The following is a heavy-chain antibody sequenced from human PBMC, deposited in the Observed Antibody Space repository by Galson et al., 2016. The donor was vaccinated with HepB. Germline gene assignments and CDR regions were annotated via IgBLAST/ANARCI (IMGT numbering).Heavy chain of an antibody. J-gene: IGHJ6*02. CDR3: ARAERYCSGGSCSSGRYYYYGMDV. D-gene: IGHD2-15*01. Sequence: SETLSLTCTVSGGSVSSGSYYWSWIRQPPGKGLEWIGYIYYSGSTNYHPSLKSRVTISLDTSKDRFSLKLSPVTAADPAVYYCARAERYCSGGSCSSGRYYYYGMDVGGQGTTVTVSS. V-gene: IGHV4-61*01. CDR2: IYYSGST. CDR1: GGSVSSGSYY.